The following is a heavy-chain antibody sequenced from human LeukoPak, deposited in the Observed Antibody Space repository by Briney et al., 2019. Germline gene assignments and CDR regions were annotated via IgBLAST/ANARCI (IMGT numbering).Heavy chain of an antibody. Sequence: PGGSLRLSCAASGFTFRSYGMHWVRQAPGKGLEWVAFIRNDGSNKYYADSVKGRFTISRDNSKNTLYLQMNSLRAEDTAVYYCAKDSNRLGGSGSYVIYYYYMDVWGKGTTVTISS. CDR3: AKDSNRLGGSGSYVIYYYYMDV. D-gene: IGHD3-10*01. V-gene: IGHV3-30*02. CDR1: GFTFRSYG. J-gene: IGHJ6*03. CDR2: IRNDGSNK.